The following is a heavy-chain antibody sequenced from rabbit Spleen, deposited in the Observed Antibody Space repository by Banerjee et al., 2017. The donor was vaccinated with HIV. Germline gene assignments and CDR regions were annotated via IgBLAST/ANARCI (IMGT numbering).Heavy chain of an antibody. CDR3: VRGGIYGSSSGFFL. V-gene: IGHV1S7*01. J-gene: IGHJ4*01. CDR2: IDPVFGSA. D-gene: IGHD1-1*01. CDR1: GSDISGYR. Sequence: QLKESGGGLVTPGGTLTLTCTASGSDISGYRIGWVRQAPGKGLEWIGYIDPVFGSAYYASWVNGRFTISSHNAQNTVYLQLNSLTAADTATYFCVRGGIYGSSSGFFLWGPGTLVTVS.